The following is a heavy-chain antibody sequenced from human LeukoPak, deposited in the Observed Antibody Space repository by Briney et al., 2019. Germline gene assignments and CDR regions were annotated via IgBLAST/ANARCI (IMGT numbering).Heavy chain of an antibody. CDR1: GCTFTSHY. V-gene: IGHV1-46*01. CDR3: ARESTSSHTTFDY. D-gene: IGHD5-24*01. CDR2: INPSGGST. Sequence: ASVKVSCKASGCTFTSHYMHWVRQAPGQGLEWMGIINPSGGSTSYAQKFQGRVTMTRDMSTSTVYMELSSLRSEDTAVYYCARESTSSHTTFDYWGQGTLVTVSS. J-gene: IGHJ4*02.